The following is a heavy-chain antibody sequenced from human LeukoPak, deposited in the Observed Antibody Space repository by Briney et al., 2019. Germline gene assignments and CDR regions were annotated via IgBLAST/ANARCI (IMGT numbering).Heavy chain of an antibody. J-gene: IGHJ3*02. CDR3: AREGAIRAFDI. Sequence: KPSETLSLTCIVSGGSISSYYWSWIRQPPGKGLEWIGYIYYSGSTNYNPSLKSRVTISVDTSKNQFSLKLSSVTAADTTVYYCAREGAIRAFDIWGQGTMVTVSS. CDR2: IYYSGST. V-gene: IGHV4-59*01. CDR1: GGSISSYY. D-gene: IGHD2-2*02.